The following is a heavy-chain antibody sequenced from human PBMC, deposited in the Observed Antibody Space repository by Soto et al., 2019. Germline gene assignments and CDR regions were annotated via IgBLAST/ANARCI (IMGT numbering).Heavy chain of an antibody. CDR2: ISYAGSNT. V-gene: IGHV3-30*18. CDR1: GFTFSSYG. CDR3: ANTLRRYSRSWSYDYGMEV. D-gene: IGHD6-6*01. J-gene: IGHJ6*02. Sequence: GGSLRLSCAASGFTFSSYGMHWVRQAPGQGLEWVAVISYAGSNTYYADSVTGRFTIYRDNYKYTLYLQMNSPRAEDTAVYYCANTLRRYSRSWSYDYGMEVCGQGPTVTV.